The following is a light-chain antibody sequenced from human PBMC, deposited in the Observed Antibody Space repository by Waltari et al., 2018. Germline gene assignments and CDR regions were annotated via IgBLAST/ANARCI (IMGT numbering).Light chain of an antibody. Sequence: DIQMTQSPSTLSASVGDRVTITCRTSQSISIWLAWYQQKPGKAPNLLISKASNLESGVPSRFSGSGSGTEFTLTISSLQPDDFATYYCQHYDSYPVAFDQGTKLEIK. CDR3: QHYDSYPVA. V-gene: IGKV1-5*03. CDR2: KAS. CDR1: QSISIW. J-gene: IGKJ2*01.